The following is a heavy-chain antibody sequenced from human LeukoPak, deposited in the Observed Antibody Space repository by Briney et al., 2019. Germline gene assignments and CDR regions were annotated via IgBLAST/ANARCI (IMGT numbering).Heavy chain of an antibody. J-gene: IGHJ4*02. Sequence: GGSLRLSCAASGFTFSNHWMSWVRQAPGKGLEWVANINQDGGEKYYVDSVKGRFTISRDNAKNSLYLQMNSLRPEDTAMYYCATDGLTGTTDGTLESWGQGTLVTVSS. CDR1: GFTFSNHW. CDR2: INQDGGEK. D-gene: IGHD1-20*01. V-gene: IGHV3-7*01. CDR3: ATDGLTGTTDGTLES.